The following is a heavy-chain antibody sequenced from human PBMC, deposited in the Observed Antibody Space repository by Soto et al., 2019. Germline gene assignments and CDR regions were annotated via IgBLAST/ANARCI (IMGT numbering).Heavy chain of an antibody. CDR1: GDSVSRNSVA. D-gene: IGHD1-26*01. Sequence: SQTLSLTFAISGDSVSRNSVAWNCISQCPSRGLEWLGRTFYRSKWSNDYAVSVRGRMTINSDTSKNQFSLHLNSVTPEDTAVYYCARAPPSGYCFDYWGQGIPVTVSS. CDR2: TFYRSKWSN. V-gene: IGHV6-1*01. J-gene: IGHJ4*02. CDR3: ARAPPSGYCFDY.